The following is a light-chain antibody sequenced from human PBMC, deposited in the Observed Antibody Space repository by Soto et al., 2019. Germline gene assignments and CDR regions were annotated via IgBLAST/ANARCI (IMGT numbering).Light chain of an antibody. CDR1: SSDVGSYNR. CDR2: EVS. CDR3: SSFTSSSTYV. Sequence: QSVLTQPPSVSGFPGQSVAISCTGTSSDVGSYNRVAWYQQPPGTAPKLMIYEVSNRPSGVPDRFSGSKSGNTASLTISGLQAEDEADYYCSSFTSSSTYVFGTGTKVPS. J-gene: IGLJ1*01. V-gene: IGLV2-18*02.